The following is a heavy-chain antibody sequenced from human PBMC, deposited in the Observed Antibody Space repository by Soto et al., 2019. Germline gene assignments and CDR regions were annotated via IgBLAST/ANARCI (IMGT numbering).Heavy chain of an antibody. CDR2: IYYSGST. CDR3: ARDRSEYYDSSGYYAPPENAFDI. Sequence: SETLSLTCTVSGGSISSGGYYWSWIRQHPGKGLEWIGYIYYSGSTYYNPSLKSRVTISVDTSKNQFSLKLSSVTAADTAVYYCARDRSEYYDSSGYYAPPENAFDIWGQGTMVTVSS. CDR1: GGSISSGGYY. V-gene: IGHV4-31*03. J-gene: IGHJ3*02. D-gene: IGHD3-22*01.